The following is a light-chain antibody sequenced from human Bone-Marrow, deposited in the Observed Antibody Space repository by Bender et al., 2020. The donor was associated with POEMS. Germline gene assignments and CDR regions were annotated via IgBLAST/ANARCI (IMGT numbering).Light chain of an antibody. Sequence: QSALTQPRSVSGSPGQSVTISCTGTSSDVGAYHHVSWYQQHPAKAPKLIIYDVTRWPSGVPDRFSGSKSDYTASLTISGLQAEDEADYYCQAWDSSTDVVFGGGTKLTVL. J-gene: IGLJ2*01. CDR2: DVT. CDR3: QAWDSSTDVV. CDR1: SSDVGAYHH. V-gene: IGLV2-11*01.